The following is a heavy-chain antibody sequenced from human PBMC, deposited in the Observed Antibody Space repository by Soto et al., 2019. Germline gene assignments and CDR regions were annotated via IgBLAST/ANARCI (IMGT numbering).Heavy chain of an antibody. CDR3: ARGITGTTSALDI. D-gene: IGHD1-7*01. V-gene: IGHV3-53*01. CDR1: GFTVSSNY. J-gene: IGHJ3*02. Sequence: WGSLRLSCAASGFTVSSNYMSWVRQAPGKGLEWVSVIYSGGSTYYADSVKGRFTISRDNSKNTLYLQMNSLRAEDTAVYYCARGITGTTSALDIWGQATMVTVSS. CDR2: IYSGGST.